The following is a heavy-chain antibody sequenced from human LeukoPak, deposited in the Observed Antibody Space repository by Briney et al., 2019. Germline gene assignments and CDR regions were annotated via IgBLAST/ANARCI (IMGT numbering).Heavy chain of an antibody. CDR1: GGSLSRYY. D-gene: IGHD4-17*01. J-gene: IGHJ4*02. V-gene: IGHV4-59*12. Sequence: SETLSLTCTVSGGSLSRYYWSWIRQPPGKGLEWIGYIYYSGSTNFNPSLKSRVTISIDTSKNHFSLKLSSVTAADTAVYYCARDPDYGTKFYYFDYWGQGTLVTVSS. CDR3: ARDPDYGTKFYYFDY. CDR2: IYYSGST.